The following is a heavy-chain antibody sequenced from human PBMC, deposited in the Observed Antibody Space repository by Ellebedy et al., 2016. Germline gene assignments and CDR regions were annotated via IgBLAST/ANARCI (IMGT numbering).Heavy chain of an antibody. J-gene: IGHJ4*02. Sequence: ASVKVSCKVSGYTLTELSMHWVRQAPGKGLEWMGGFDPEDGETIYAQKFQGRVTMTEDTSTDTAYMELSSLRSEDTAVYYCASVVVVADPGGYYYVWGSYRLNYWGQGTLVTVSS. CDR3: ASVVVVADPGGYYYVWGSYRLNY. V-gene: IGHV1-24*01. CDR1: GYTLTELS. D-gene: IGHD3-16*02. CDR2: FDPEDGET.